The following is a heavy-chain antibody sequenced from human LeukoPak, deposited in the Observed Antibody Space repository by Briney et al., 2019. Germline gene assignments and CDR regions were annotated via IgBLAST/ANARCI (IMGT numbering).Heavy chain of an antibody. J-gene: IGHJ4*02. V-gene: IGHV1-2*02. D-gene: IGHD4-23*01. CDR2: INPHSGGT. Sequence: ASVKVSCKASGFTFTGHYIHWVRQAPGQGLEWMGYINPHSGGTNSPQKFQGRVILTTDTSISAAYMELSSLISDDTAMYYCVREGNEVLTKDFDSWGQGTLVTVSS. CDR1: GFTFTGHY. CDR3: VREGNEVLTKDFDS.